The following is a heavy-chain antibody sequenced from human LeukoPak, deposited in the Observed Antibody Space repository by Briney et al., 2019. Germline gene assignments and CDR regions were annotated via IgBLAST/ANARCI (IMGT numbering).Heavy chain of an antibody. CDR3: AREGASSWNARIDY. V-gene: IGHV3-21*01. D-gene: IGHD6-13*01. CDR1: GFTFSSYS. CDR2: ISSSSSYI. Sequence: PGGSLRLSCAASGFTFSSYSMNWVRQAPGKGLEWVSSISSSSSYIYYADSVKGRFTISRDNAKNSLYLQMSSLRAEDTAVYYCAREGASSWNARIDYWGQGTLVTVSS. J-gene: IGHJ4*02.